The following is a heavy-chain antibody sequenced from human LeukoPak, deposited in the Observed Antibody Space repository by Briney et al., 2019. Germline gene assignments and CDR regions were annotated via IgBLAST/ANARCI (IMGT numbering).Heavy chain of an antibody. CDR3: AGLHTSGARSSWPRGPLDY. CDR1: GFTFSGYA. Sequence: GGSLRLSCEASGFTFSGYAMSWVRQAPGKGLEWVSGIIDSGDITYYANSVKGRFTISRDNSKNTLYLQMNSLRAEDTAVYYCAGLHTSGARSSWPRGPLDYWGQGTLVTVSS. CDR2: IIDSGDIT. J-gene: IGHJ4*02. D-gene: IGHD6-13*01. V-gene: IGHV3-23*01.